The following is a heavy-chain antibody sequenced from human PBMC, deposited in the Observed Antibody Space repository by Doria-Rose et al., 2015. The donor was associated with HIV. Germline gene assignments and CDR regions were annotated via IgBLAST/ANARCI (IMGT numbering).Heavy chain of an antibody. V-gene: IGHV4-31*03. CDR1: GDSISSSGFY. J-gene: IGHJ4*02. Sequence: QVQLQESGPELVKPSQTLSLNRTVSGDSISSSGFYWNWIRHLPGKGLEWIGYIYYSGSAYYNPSLKSRLTISVDTSKNQFSLALRSVTAADTAVYYCARGGGYDPGLYWGQGNLVTVSS. CDR2: IYYSGSA. CDR3: ARGGGYDPGLY. D-gene: IGHD5-12*01.